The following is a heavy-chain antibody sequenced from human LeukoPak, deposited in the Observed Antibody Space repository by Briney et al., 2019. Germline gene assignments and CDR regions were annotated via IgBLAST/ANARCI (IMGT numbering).Heavy chain of an antibody. D-gene: IGHD2-2*01. Sequence: GASVKVSCKASGYTFTSYGISWVRQAPGQGLEWMGWISAYNGNTNYAQKLQGRVTMTTDTSTSTAYMELSRLRSDDTAVYYCATAVPAASFDYWGQGTLVTVSS. CDR2: ISAYNGNT. V-gene: IGHV1-18*01. J-gene: IGHJ4*02. CDR1: GYTFTSYG. CDR3: ATAVPAASFDY.